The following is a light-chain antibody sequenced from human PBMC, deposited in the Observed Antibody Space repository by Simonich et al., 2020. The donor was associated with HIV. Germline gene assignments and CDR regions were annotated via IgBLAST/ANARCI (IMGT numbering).Light chain of an antibody. J-gene: IGLJ1*01. V-gene: IGLV2-8*01. CDR1: SSDVGGSNF. CDR2: EGN. CDR3: SSYAGSNSYV. Sequence: QSALTQPPSASGSPEQSVTISCTGTSSDVGGSNFVSWYQQRPGKAPRLMIYEGNKRPSGVPDRVSGSKSGNMASLTVSGLQAEDEADYYCSSYAGSNSYVFGTGTKVTVL.